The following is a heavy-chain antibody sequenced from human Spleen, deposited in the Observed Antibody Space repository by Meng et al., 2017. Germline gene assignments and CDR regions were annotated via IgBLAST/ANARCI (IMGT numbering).Heavy chain of an antibody. D-gene: IGHD6-19*01. J-gene: IGHJ5*02. CDR2: ITPGSGNT. CDR1: GYTFTSYA. Sequence: QVQLVQSGAEVKKPGASVKVSCKASGYTFTSYAMHWVRQAPGQSPEWMGWITPGSGNTKYSQKFQGRLTITTDTSASTAYMELSTLRSEDTAVYYCARDFTSGSSGDPWGQGTLVTVSS. CDR3: ARDFTSGSSGDP. V-gene: IGHV1-3*01.